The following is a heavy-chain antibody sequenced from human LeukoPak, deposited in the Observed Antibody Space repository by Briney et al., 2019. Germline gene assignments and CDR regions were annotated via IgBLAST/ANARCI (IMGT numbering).Heavy chain of an antibody. Sequence: PSETLSLTCAVYGGSFGGYYWSWIRQPPGKGLEWIGEINHSGSTNYNPSLKSRVTISVDTSKNQFSLKLSSVTAADTAVYYCARSGYGSGSYLDYWGQGTLVTVSS. V-gene: IGHV4-34*01. CDR1: GGSFGGYY. CDR2: INHSGST. D-gene: IGHD3-10*01. CDR3: ARSGYGSGSYLDY. J-gene: IGHJ4*02.